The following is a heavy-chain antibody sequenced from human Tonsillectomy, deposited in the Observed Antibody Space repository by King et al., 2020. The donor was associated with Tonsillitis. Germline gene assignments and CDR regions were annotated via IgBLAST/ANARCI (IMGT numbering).Heavy chain of an antibody. CDR1: GGSITPYY. J-gene: IGHJ5*02. CDR2: VYYIGST. D-gene: IGHD6-19*01. Sequence: VQLQESGPGLVKPSETLSLTCSVSGGSITPYYWSWIRQPPGKGLEWIGFVYYIGSTNYNPSLKSRVTISVDTSKNHFSLKLSNVTAADSAVYYCARHGFPGLAVAADWWFDPWGRGTLVTVSS. V-gene: IGHV4-59*08. CDR3: ARHGFPGLAVAADWWFDP.